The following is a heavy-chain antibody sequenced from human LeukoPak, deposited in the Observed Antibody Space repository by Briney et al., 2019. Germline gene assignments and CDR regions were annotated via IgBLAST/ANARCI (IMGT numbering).Heavy chain of an antibody. Sequence: PGGSLRLSCGVSGLTFSDAWMSWVRQAPGKGLEWVGRIKSKRGGETRDYAAPVQGRFIISRDDTINTVYLQMNSLKTEDTAVYYCTWLANVYSTGDRSGQGTLVTVSS. D-gene: IGHD2-8*02. CDR3: TWLANVYSTGDR. CDR1: GLTFSDAW. J-gene: IGHJ5*02. CDR2: IKSKRGGETR. V-gene: IGHV3-15*01.